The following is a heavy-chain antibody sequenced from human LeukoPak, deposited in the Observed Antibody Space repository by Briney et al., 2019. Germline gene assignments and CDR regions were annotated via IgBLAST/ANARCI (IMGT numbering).Heavy chain of an antibody. Sequence: HPGGSLRLSCAASGFTFSSYAMSWVRQAPGKGLEWVSAISGSGGSTYYADSVKGRFTISRDNSKNTLYLQMNSLRAEDTAVYYCARDGIGRWLPPEHRYFDYWGQGTLVTVSS. V-gene: IGHV3-23*01. CDR1: GFTFSSYA. CDR2: ISGSGGST. J-gene: IGHJ4*02. CDR3: ARDGIGRWLPPEHRYFDY. D-gene: IGHD5-24*01.